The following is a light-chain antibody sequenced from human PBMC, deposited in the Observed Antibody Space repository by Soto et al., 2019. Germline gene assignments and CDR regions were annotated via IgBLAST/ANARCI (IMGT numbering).Light chain of an antibody. V-gene: IGKV3-15*01. J-gene: IGKJ2*01. CDR3: QQYNNWPPVT. CDR2: GAS. CDR1: QSVSSN. Sequence: EIVMTQSPATLSVSPGERATLSCRASQSVSSNLAWYQQKPGQAPRLLIYGASTRATGIPARFSGSGSGTEFTHTISSVQSEDFAVYYCQQYNNWPPVTFGQGTKLEIK.